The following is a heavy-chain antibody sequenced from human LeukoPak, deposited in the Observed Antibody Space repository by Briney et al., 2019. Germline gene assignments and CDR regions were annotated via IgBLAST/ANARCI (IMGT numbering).Heavy chain of an antibody. D-gene: IGHD6-13*01. J-gene: IGHJ3*02. CDR1: GYTFTSYY. CDR3: ARGSSSLFNAFDI. CDR2: INPRGGST. Sequence: ASVKVSCKASGYTFTSYYMHWVRQAPGQGLEWMGVINPRGGSTNYAQKFQGRVTMTRDTSTSTVYMELSSLRSEDTAVYYCARGSSSLFNAFDIWGQGTVVTVSS. V-gene: IGHV1-46*01.